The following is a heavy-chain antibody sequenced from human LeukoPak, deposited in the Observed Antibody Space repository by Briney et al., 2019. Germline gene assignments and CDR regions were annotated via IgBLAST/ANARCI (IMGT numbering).Heavy chain of an antibody. CDR1: GDSISNHIYY. CDR2: VYYTGNA. V-gene: IGHV4-39*01. CDR3: ARLRALSGHRGAFDI. Sequence: SETLSLTCAVSGDSISNHIYYWDWIRQTPGKGLEWIGAVYYTGNAYCNPSLKSRVTISVDTSDNRFSLHLSSVNATDTAIYYCARLRALSGHRGAFDIRGQGTLVTVSS. J-gene: IGHJ3*02. D-gene: IGHD5/OR15-5a*01.